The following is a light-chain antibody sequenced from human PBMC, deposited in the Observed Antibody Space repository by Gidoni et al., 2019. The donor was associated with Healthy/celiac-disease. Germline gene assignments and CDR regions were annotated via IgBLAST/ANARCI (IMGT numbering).Light chain of an antibody. V-gene: IGLV1-44*01. CDR1: SSNIGSNT. CDR2: SNN. J-gene: IGLJ3*02. Sequence: SGSSSNIGSNTVNWYQQLPGTAPKLLLYSNNQRPSGVPDRFSGSKSGTSASLAISGLQSEDEADYYCAAWDDSLNVLFGGGTKLTVL. CDR3: AAWDDSLNVL.